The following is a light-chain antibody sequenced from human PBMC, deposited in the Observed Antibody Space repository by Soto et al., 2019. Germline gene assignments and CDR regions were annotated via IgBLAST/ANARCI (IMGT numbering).Light chain of an antibody. CDR2: EVS. V-gene: IGLV2-8*01. J-gene: IGLJ3*02. CDR1: SSDVGGYNY. Sequence: QSAPTQPPSASGSPGQSATISCTGTSSDVGGYNYVSWYQQYPGKAPKLMIYEVSKRPSGVPDRFSGSKSGNTASLTVSGRQDEEEADYYCSSYEGSSTWVFGGGTKLTVL. CDR3: SSYEGSSTWV.